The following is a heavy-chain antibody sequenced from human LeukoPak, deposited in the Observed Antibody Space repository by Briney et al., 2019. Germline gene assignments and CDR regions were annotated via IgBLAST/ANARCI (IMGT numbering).Heavy chain of an antibody. CDR2: IYYSGST. J-gene: IGHJ3*02. D-gene: IGHD5-24*01. Sequence: PSETLSLTCTVSGGSISSYYWSWIRQPQGKGLEWIGYIYYSGSTNYNPSLKSRVTISVDTSKNQFSLKLSSVTAADTAVYYCARDHREMATTDAFDIWGQGTMVTVSS. CDR3: ARDHREMATTDAFDI. CDR1: GGSISSYY. V-gene: IGHV4-59*01.